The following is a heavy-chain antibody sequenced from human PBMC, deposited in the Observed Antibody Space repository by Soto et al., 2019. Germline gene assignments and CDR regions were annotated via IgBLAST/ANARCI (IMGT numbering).Heavy chain of an antibody. V-gene: IGHV1-69*13. Sequence: SLKVYCKAAGDTFSSYAISWVRQAPGRGLEWMGGIIPIFGTANYAQKFQGRVTITADESTSTAYMELSSLRSEDTAVYYCARAGGHCSSTSCPEDVLDYWCQGTLVTVSS. CDR3: ARAGGHCSSTSCPEDVLDY. CDR1: GDTFSSYA. CDR2: IIPIFGTA. J-gene: IGHJ4*02. D-gene: IGHD2-2*01.